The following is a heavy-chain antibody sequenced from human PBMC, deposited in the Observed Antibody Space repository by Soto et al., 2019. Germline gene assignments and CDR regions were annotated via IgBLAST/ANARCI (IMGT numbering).Heavy chain of an antibody. CDR2: IYHSGST. J-gene: IGHJ6*02. D-gene: IGHD3-10*01. V-gene: IGHV4-38-2*01. CDR1: GYSISSGYY. CDR3: ATSRKYYYGSGSYDYYYYGMDV. Sequence: SETLSLTCAVSGYSISSGYYWGWIRQPPGKGLEWIGSIYHSGSTYYNPSLKSRVTISVDTSKNQFSLKLSSVTAADTAVYYCATSRKYYYGSGSYDYYYYGMDVWGQGTTVTVYS.